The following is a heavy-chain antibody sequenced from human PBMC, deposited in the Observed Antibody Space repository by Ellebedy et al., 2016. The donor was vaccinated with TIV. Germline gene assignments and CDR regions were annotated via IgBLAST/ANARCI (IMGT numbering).Heavy chain of an antibody. J-gene: IGHJ4*02. V-gene: IGHV4-34*01. CDR1: GASFSGYY. CDR3: ASYLWFGEVLHDY. CDR2: IDHSGST. Sequence: MPSETLSLTCAVYGASFSGYYWSWIRQPPGKGLEWVGEIDHSGSTNYNTSLKGRITVSVDTSKNQFSLNLSSVTAADTAVYYCASYLWFGEVLHDYWGQGTLVTVSS. D-gene: IGHD3-10*01.